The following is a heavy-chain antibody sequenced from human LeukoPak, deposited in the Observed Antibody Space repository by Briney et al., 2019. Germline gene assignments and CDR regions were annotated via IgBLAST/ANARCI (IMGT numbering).Heavy chain of an antibody. D-gene: IGHD4-17*01. Sequence: PGGSLRLSCAASGFTFSSYDMNWVRQAPGKGLQWISYVSSSSSSIYLADSVKGRFAISRDNAKNSLYLQMNSLRAEDTAVYYCARSNYGDYWAYFDYWGQGTLVTVSS. V-gene: IGHV3-48*04. CDR3: ARSNYGDYWAYFDY. J-gene: IGHJ4*02. CDR2: VSSSSSSI. CDR1: GFTFSSYD.